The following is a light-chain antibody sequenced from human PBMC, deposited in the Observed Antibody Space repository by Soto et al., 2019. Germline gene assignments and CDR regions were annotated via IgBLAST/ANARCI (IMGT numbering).Light chain of an antibody. V-gene: IGKV3-11*01. CDR1: QSVSRS. CDR2: DPS. CDR3: QQRSNR. J-gene: IGKJ4*01. Sequence: EIVLTQSPATLSLSPGDRAVLSCRASQSVSRSLTWYQHKPGQAPRLLIYDPSTRATGSPRRFSGSGSGTDYTLTNSSLEREDFAVYYCQQRSNRFGGGTKVEIK.